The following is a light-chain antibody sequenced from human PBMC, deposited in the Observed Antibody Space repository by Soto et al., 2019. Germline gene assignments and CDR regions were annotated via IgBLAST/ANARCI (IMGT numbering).Light chain of an antibody. CDR1: SSDVGAYNY. CDR2: EVT. Sequence: QSVLTQPASVSGSPGQSITISCTGTSSDVGAYNYVSWYQHHPGKVPKLLIYEVTNRPSGVSDRFSGSKSGNTAPLTISGLQAEDEADYYCSSKRDSSTLFVFGTGTKV. CDR3: SSKRDSSTLFV. J-gene: IGLJ1*01. V-gene: IGLV2-14*01.